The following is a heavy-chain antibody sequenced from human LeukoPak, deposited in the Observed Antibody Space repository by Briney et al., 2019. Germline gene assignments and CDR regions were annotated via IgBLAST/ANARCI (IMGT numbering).Heavy chain of an antibody. Sequence: QTGGSLRLSCAASGFIFTDYGFHWVRQAPGKGLEWVAAIWSDATNMFYANSVKGRFFIQRDDYQNTVYLEMSSLRAEDTAVYYWAKDAQKGIDYSNSFQYRGQGSLVTVSS. V-gene: IGHV3-33*06. D-gene: IGHD4-11*01. CDR2: IWSDATNM. CDR3: AKDAQKGIDYSNSFQY. CDR1: GFIFTDYG. J-gene: IGHJ4*02.